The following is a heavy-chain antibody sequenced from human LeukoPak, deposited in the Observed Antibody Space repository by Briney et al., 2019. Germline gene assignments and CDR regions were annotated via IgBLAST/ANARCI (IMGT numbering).Heavy chain of an antibody. D-gene: IGHD3-10*01. CDR1: GGSISSYY. J-gene: IGHJ5*02. CDR2: INHSGST. CDR3: ARQFYYYGSGRKRWFDP. Sequence: SETLSLTCTVSGGSISSYYWSWIRQPPGKGLEWIGEINHSGSTNYNPSLKSRVTISVDTSKNQFSLRLSSVTAADTAVYYCARQFYYYGSGRKRWFDPWGQGTLVTVSS. V-gene: IGHV4-34*01.